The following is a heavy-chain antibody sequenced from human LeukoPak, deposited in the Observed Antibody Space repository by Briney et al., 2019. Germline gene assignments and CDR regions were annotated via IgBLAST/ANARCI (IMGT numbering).Heavy chain of an antibody. D-gene: IGHD3-22*01. J-gene: IGHJ4*02. Sequence: ASVKVSGKASGYNFNSYGINWVRQAPGQGLEWMGWISAYNGNTNYAQKLQGRVTMTTDTSTSTAYMELRSLRSDDTAVYYCARDRPEYYYDSSGYYYGDYWGQGTLVTVSS. V-gene: IGHV1-18*01. CDR2: ISAYNGNT. CDR3: ARDRPEYYYDSSGYYYGDY. CDR1: GYNFNSYG.